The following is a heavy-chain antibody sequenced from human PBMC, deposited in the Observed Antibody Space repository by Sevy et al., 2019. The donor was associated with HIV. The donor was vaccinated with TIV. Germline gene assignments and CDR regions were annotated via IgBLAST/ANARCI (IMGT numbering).Heavy chain of an antibody. CDR1: GGSISSGRYY. V-gene: IGHV4-61*02. Sequence: SETLSLTCTVSGGSISSGRYYWGWIRQPAGKGLEWIGRFDTSGGTNYNPSLNSRVIISVDTSKNQFFLKLTSVTAADTAVYYCVYDSDHWGQGILVTVSS. CDR2: FDTSGGT. D-gene: IGHD3-3*01. CDR3: VYDSDH. J-gene: IGHJ4*02.